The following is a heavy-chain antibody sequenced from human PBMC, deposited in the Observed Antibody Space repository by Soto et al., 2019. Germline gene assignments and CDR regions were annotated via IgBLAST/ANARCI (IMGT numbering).Heavy chain of an antibody. V-gene: IGHV5-51*01. D-gene: IGHD2-15*01. CDR2: IYPGDSDT. J-gene: IGHJ6*02. CDR3: ARPRYPGRGYYGMDV. CDR1: GYSFTSYW. Sequence: PRESLKISCKGSGYSFTSYWIGWVRQMPGKGLECMGIIYPGDSDTRYSPSFQGQVTISADKSISTAYLQWSSLKASDTAMYCCARPRYPGRGYYGMDVWGQGTTVTVSS.